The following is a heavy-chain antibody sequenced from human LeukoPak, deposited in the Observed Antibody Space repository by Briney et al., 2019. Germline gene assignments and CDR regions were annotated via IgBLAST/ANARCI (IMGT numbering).Heavy chain of an antibody. V-gene: IGHV4-39*07. J-gene: IGHJ4*02. Sequence: SETLSLTCTVSGGSISSNIYYWGWIRQPPGKGLEWIGSMYDSGNTYYSPSLKSRVSISIDTSKNQFSLRLISVTAADTAVYYCARDTTTMIAEYWDQGTLVTVSS. D-gene: IGHD3-22*01. CDR2: MYDSGNT. CDR1: GGSISSNIYY. CDR3: ARDTTTMIAEY.